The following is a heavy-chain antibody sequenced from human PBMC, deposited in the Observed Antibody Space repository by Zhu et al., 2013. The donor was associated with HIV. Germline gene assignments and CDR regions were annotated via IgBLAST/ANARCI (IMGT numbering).Heavy chain of an antibody. CDR2: IIPIFGTA. Sequence: QVQLVQSGAEVKKPGSSVKVSCKASGGTFSSYAISWVRQAPGQGLEWMGGIIPIFGTANYAQKFQGRVTITADKSTSTAYMELSSLRSEDTAVYYCARAPRYCSGGSCYSSYYYYGMDVWGQGTTVTVSS. J-gene: IGHJ6*02. V-gene: IGHV1-69*06. CDR3: ARAPRYCSGGSCYSSYYYYGMDV. CDR1: GGTFSSYA. D-gene: IGHD2-15*01.